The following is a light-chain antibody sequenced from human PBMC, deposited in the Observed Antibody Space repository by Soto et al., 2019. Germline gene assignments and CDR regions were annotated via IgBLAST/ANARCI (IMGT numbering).Light chain of an antibody. CDR1: QDITTY. V-gene: IGKV1-33*01. J-gene: IGKJ2*01. CDR3: QQYENLPYT. Sequence: DIQMTQSPSSLSASVGDRVTITCQASQDITTYLNWYQQKPGKAPKLLIYDASDLETGVPSRFSGSGSGTDFTFTINSLQPEDLATYYCQQYENLPYTFGQGTKLEI. CDR2: DAS.